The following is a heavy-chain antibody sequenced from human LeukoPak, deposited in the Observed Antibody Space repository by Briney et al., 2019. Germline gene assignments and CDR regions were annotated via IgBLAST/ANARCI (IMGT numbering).Heavy chain of an antibody. J-gene: IGHJ4*02. CDR1: GGSISSSSYY. CDR2: IYYSGST. CDR3: ARDFLPFTMVTLRYFDY. D-gene: IGHD3-10*01. Sequence: SETLSLTCTVSGGSISSSSYYWGWIRQPPGKGLEWIGSIYYSGSTYYNPSLKSRVTISVDTSKNQFSLKLSSVTAADTAVYYCARDFLPFTMVTLRYFDYWGQGTLVTVSS. V-gene: IGHV4-39*07.